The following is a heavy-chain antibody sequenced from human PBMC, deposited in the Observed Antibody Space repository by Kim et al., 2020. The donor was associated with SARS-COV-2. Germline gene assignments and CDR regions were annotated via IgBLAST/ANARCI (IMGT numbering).Heavy chain of an antibody. CDR3: ARVRLSTVVTPYYYYGMDV. V-gene: IGHV4-31*03. CDR2: IYYSGST. CDR1: GGSISSGGYY. J-gene: IGHJ6*02. D-gene: IGHD4-17*01. Sequence: SETLSLTCTVSGGSISSGGYYWSWIRQHPGKGLEWIGYIYYSGSTYYNPSLKSRVTISVDTSKNQFSLKLSSVTAADTAVYYCARVRLSTVVTPYYYYGMDVWGQGTTVTVSS.